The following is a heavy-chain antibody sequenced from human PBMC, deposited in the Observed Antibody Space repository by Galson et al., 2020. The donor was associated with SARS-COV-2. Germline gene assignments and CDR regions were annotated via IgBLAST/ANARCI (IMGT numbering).Heavy chain of an antibody. V-gene: IGHV3-7*01. J-gene: IGHJ4*02. D-gene: IGHD4-4*01. CDR2: VTPDGSVK. CDR3: ARSGDYTFFD. Sequence: GESLQISCAASGFTFSSSWMTWIRQAPGRGLEWMANVTPDGSVKYYGDSVKGRFTISRDNAKSSLYLQMNSLGAEDTAVYFCARSGDYTFFDWGQGTLVTVSS. CDR1: GFTFSSSW.